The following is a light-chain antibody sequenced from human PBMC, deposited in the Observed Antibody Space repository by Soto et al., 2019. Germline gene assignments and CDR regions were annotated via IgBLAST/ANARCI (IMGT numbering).Light chain of an antibody. CDR2: DVT. V-gene: IGLV2-14*03. J-gene: IGLJ1*01. CDR1: SSDIGRYDY. CDR3: TSFTTAYTHV. Sequence: QSALTQPASLSGSPGQSIAVSCTGTSSDIGRYDYVSWYQQHPGKVPKLLMYDVTNRPSGVSNRFSGSKSGNTASLTISGLQAEDEADYYCTSFTTAYTHVFGTGTKVTVL.